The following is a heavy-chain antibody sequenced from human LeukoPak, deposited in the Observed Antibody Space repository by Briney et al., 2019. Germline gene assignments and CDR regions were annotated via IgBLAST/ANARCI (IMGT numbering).Heavy chain of an antibody. D-gene: IGHD6-13*01. J-gene: IGHJ5*02. CDR2: INHSGST. CDR3: ARRLSRVAYSSSSFDP. Sequence: SETLSLTCAVYGGSFSGYYWSWIRQPPGKGLGWIGEINHSGSTNYNPSLKSRVTISVDTSKNQFSLKLSSVTAADTAVYYCARRLSRVAYSSSSFDPWGQGTLVTVSS. CDR1: GGSFSGYY. V-gene: IGHV4-34*01.